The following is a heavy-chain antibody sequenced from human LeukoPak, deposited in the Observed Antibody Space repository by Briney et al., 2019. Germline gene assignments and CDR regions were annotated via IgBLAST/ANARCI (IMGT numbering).Heavy chain of an antibody. CDR3: AKGRDGYNTYY. CDR2: ISGSGGST. V-gene: IGHV3-23*01. J-gene: IGHJ4*02. D-gene: IGHD5-24*01. CDR1: GFTFSSYA. Sequence: GGSLRLSCAASGFTFSSYAMSWVRQAPGKGLEWVSAISGSGGSTYYADSVKGRFSISRDNSKNTLYLQMNSLRAEDTAVYYCAKGRDGYNTYYWGQGTLVTVSS.